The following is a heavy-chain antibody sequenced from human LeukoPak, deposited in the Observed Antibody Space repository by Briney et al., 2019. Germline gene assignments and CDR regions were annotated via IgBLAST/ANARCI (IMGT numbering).Heavy chain of an antibody. CDR3: ARGGRYSSGGLRYYFDY. Sequence: GGSLRLSCAASGFTFSSYSMNWVRQAPGKGLEWVSSISSSSSYIYYADSVKGRFTISRDNAKNSLYLQMNSLRAEDTAVYYCARGGRYSSGGLRYYFDYWGQGTLVTVSS. V-gene: IGHV3-21*01. D-gene: IGHD6-25*01. CDR1: GFTFSSYS. CDR2: ISSSSSYI. J-gene: IGHJ4*02.